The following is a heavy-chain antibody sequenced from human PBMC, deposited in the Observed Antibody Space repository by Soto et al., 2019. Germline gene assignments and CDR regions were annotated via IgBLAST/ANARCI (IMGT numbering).Heavy chain of an antibody. V-gene: IGHV4-31*03. Sequence: SETLSLTCTVSGGSISSGGYYWSWIRQHPGKGLEWIGYIYYSGSTYYNPSLKSRVTISVDTSKNQFSLKLSSVTAADTAVYYCARSGDYGGNSGVRAFDIWGQGTMVTVSS. CDR1: GGSISSGGYY. CDR2: IYYSGST. J-gene: IGHJ3*02. CDR3: ARSGDYGGNSGVRAFDI. D-gene: IGHD4-17*01.